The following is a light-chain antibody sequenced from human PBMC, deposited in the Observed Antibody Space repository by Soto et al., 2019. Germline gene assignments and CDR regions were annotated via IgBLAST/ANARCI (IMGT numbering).Light chain of an antibody. J-gene: IGKJ4*01. CDR2: SAS. Sequence: DLQMTQSPSSLSASVGDRVTITCRASQSITIYLNWYQQKPGKAPELLIYSASSLQSGVPSRFSGSGSGTDFTLTISSLQPEDFATYYCQQSYSYPLTFGGGTKVEIK. V-gene: IGKV1-39*01. CDR3: QQSYSYPLT. CDR1: QSITIY.